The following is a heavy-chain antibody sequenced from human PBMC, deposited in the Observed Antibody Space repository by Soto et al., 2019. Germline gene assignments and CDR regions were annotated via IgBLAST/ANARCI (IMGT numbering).Heavy chain of an antibody. J-gene: IGHJ3*02. CDR2: TYYRSKWYN. Sequence: PSQTLSLTCAISGDSVSSNSAAWGWIRQSPSRGLEWLGRTYYRSKWYNDYAISVKSRIIINPDTSKNQFSLQLNSVTPEDTAVYFCARDDDSSGNGPDIWGQGTMVTVSS. V-gene: IGHV6-1*01. D-gene: IGHD3-22*01. CDR1: GDSVSSNSAA. CDR3: ARDDDSSGNGPDI.